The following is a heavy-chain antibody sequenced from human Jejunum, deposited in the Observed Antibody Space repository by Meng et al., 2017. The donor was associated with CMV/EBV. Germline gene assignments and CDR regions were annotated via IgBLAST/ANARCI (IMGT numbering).Heavy chain of an antibody. V-gene: IGHV3-53*01. D-gene: IGHD3-3*02. Sequence: MNRVRQAPGKGLGWVAVLYRGGSTYYAGSVPGRFTISRDNSKNTLFLQMHSLRAEDTAVYYCARDLAGIDRVYYYYGLDVLGQGTTVTVSS. J-gene: IGHJ6*02. CDR2: LYRGGST. CDR3: ARDLAGIDRVYYYYGLDV.